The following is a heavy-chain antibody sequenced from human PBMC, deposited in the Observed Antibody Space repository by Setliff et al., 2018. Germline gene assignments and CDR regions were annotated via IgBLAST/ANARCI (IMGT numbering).Heavy chain of an antibody. J-gene: IGHJ5*02. CDR2: INQSGST. CDR1: GGSISSSSYY. CDR3: ARHHRGVIISWFDP. D-gene: IGHD3-10*01. V-gene: IGHV4-39*01. Sequence: SETLSLTCTVSGGSISSSSYYWGWIRQPPGKGLEWIGEINQSGSTNYNPSLKSRVTMSVDTSKNQFSLKLSSVTAADTAVYYCARHHRGVIISWFDPWGQGTLVTVSS.